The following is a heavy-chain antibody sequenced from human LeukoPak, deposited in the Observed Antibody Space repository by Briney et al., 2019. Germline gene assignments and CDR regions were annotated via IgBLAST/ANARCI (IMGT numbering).Heavy chain of an antibody. CDR3: AKETVVLATIYYFDY. J-gene: IGHJ4*02. CDR1: GFTFSSYS. D-gene: IGHD5-24*01. Sequence: PGGSLRLSCAASGFTFSSYSMNWVRQAPGKGLEWVAVISYDGSNKYYADSVKGRFTISRDNSKKTLYLQMNSLRAEDTAVYYCAKETVVLATIYYFDYWGQGTLVTVSS. V-gene: IGHV3-30*18. CDR2: ISYDGSNK.